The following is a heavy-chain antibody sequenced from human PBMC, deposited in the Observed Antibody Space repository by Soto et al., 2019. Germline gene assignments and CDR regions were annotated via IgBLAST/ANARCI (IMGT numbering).Heavy chain of an antibody. CDR3: ARDNLAVHGAFDH. Sequence: EVQLLQSAGGLVKPWGSLRLSCAASGFVFSDFQLNWVRQAPGRGLEWLASITGTSAFLFYADSIKGRFTISRDNLKNFLFLQMDSLGTEDTAVYYCARDNLAVHGAFDHWCQGALVTVSS. CDR1: GFVFSDFQ. J-gene: IGHJ4*02. D-gene: IGHD6-19*01. V-gene: IGHV3-21*02. CDR2: ITGTSAFL.